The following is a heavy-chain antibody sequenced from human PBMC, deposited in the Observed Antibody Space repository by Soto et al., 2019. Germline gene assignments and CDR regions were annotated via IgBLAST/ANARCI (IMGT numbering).Heavy chain of an antibody. CDR3: ARTFRYYYDGSGYPHI. V-gene: IGHV1-18*04. CDR2: ISAYNGNT. CDR1: GYTFTSYG. Sequence: GASVKVSCKASGYTFTSYGISWVRQAPGQGLEWMGWISAYNGNTNYAQKLQGRVTMTTDTSTSTAYMELRSLRSDDTAVYYCARTFRYYYDGSGYPHIWGQGTMVTVSS. D-gene: IGHD3-22*01. J-gene: IGHJ3*02.